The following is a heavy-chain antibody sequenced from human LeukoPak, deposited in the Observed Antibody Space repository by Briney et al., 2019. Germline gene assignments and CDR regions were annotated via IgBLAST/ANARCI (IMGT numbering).Heavy chain of an antibody. CDR1: GDSISSRDYY. D-gene: IGHD4-23*01. J-gene: IGHJ5*02. CDR2: IYYSGST. V-gene: IGHV4-30-4*08. Sequence: SQTLSLTCSVSGDSISSRDYYWSWIRQPPGKGLEWIGYIYYSGSTSYNPSLKSRVTISVDTSKNQFSLRLSSVTAADTAVYYCARDVLYLGYGGNPADPWGQGTLVTVSS. CDR3: ARDVLYLGYGGNPADP.